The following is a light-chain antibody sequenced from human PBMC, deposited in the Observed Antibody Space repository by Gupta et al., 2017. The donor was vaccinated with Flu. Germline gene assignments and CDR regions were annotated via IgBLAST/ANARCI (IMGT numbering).Light chain of an antibody. Sequence: IVMTQSPATLSVSPGERVTLSCRASQAIRSNLAWYQQKPGQAPRLLIYGASTRVSGIPDRFSSSGSGTEFTLTISSLQSEDFAFYYCQQFNNWPPYTFGQGTKLEIK. CDR2: GAS. CDR3: QQFNNWPPYT. J-gene: IGKJ2*01. CDR1: QAIRSN. V-gene: IGKV3-15*01.